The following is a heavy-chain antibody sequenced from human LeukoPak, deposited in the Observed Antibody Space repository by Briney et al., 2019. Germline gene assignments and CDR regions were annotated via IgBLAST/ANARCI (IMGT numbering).Heavy chain of an antibody. CDR3: ASHDLSLGSFDY. CDR2: IYTSGST. Sequence: SETLSLTCTVSGGSISSYYWSWIRQPPGKGLEWIGYIYTSGSTNYNPSLKSRVTISVDTSKNQFSLKLSSVTAADTAVYYCASHDLSLGSFDYWGQGTLVTVSS. J-gene: IGHJ4*02. CDR1: GGSISSYY. V-gene: IGHV4-4*09. D-gene: IGHD7-27*01.